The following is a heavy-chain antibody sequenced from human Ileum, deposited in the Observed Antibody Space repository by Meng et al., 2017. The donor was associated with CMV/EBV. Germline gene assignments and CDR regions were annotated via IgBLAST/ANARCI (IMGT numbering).Heavy chain of an antibody. CDR3: AKAYSGWYVDY. Sequence: GESLKISCAASGFIVSKNYMNWVRQAPGKGLEWVSVIYAGGSTYYADSVKGRFTISRDNSKNTLYLQMNSLRAEDTAVYYCAKAYSGWYVDYWGQGTLVTVSS. J-gene: IGHJ4*02. CDR1: GFIVSKNY. V-gene: IGHV3-53*01. D-gene: IGHD6-19*01. CDR2: IYAGGST.